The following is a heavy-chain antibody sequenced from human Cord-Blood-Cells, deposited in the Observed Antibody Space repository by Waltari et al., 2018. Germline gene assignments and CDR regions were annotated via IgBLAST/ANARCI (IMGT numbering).Heavy chain of an antibody. V-gene: IGHV1-2*04. J-gene: IGHJ2*01. CDR2: MHPHRVGT. CDR3: ERDRQAGSRWYFES. Sequence: QLQLVQSGAEVKKPGPSVKVSCKASGYTFTGYYMHWVRQAPGQGLAWMGWMHPHRVGTTYARKGQGWVPMTRDTYISTAYMELRRQRVDDRVVYYCERDRQAGSRWYFESWGRGPLVPVSS. CDR1: GYTFTGYY. D-gene: IGHD6-13*01.